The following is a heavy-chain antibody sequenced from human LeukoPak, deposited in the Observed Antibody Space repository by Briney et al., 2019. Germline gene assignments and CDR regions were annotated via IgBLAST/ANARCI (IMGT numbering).Heavy chain of an antibody. V-gene: IGHV3-7*03. Sequence: GGSLRLSCTASGFTFSNFWMGWVRQAPGKGLEWVANIKQDETEKFYLGSIKGRFTISRDNAKNSLYLQMNSLRAEDTAVYYCAKDYSSSCEYFQHWGQGTLVTVSS. CDR2: IKQDETEK. CDR3: AKDYSSSCEYFQH. D-gene: IGHD6-13*01. J-gene: IGHJ1*01. CDR1: GFTFSNFW.